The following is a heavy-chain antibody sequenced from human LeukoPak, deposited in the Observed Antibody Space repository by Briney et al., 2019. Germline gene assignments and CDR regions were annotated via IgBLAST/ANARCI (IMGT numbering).Heavy chain of an antibody. CDR2: ISSSGAYI. J-gene: IGHJ4*02. D-gene: IGHD3-22*01. CDR3: ARGVGNYRYYFDF. Sequence: GGSLRLSCAASGFAFSSYAMNWIRQAPGKGLEWVSSISSSGAYIYYADLVEGRFTISRDNGKNSLYLQMNSLRAEDTAVYYCARGVGNYRYYFDFWGQGTLVTVSS. V-gene: IGHV3-21*01. CDR1: GFAFSSYA.